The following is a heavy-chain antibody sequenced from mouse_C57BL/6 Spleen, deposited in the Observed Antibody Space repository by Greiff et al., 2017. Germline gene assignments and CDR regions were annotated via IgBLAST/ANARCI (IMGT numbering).Heavy chain of an antibody. CDR1: GYTFTSYW. J-gene: IGHJ2*01. CDR2: IHPNSGST. V-gene: IGHV1-64*01. Sequence: VQLQQSGAELVTPGASVTLSCKASGYTFTSYWLHWVKQSPGPCLALIGMIHPNSGSTNYNEKFKSKATLTVDKSSSTAYMQLSSLTSEDSAVYYCATGSSYASYFDYWGQGTTLTVSS. D-gene: IGHD1-1*01. CDR3: ATGSSYASYFDY.